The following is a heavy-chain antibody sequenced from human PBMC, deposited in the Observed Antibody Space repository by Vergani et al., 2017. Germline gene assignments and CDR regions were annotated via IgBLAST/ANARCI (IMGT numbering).Heavy chain of an antibody. J-gene: IGHJ4*02. D-gene: IGHD4-17*01. V-gene: IGHV1-69*01. CDR2: IIPIFGTA. CDR3: ARGRNPTTVTTWGFDY. Sequence: QVQLVQSGAEVMKPGSSVKVSCKASGGTFSSYAISWVRQAPGQGLEWMGGIIPIFGTANYAQKFQGRVTITADESTSTAYMELSSLRSEDTAVYYCARGRNPTTVTTWGFDYWGQGTLVTVSS. CDR1: GGTFSSYA.